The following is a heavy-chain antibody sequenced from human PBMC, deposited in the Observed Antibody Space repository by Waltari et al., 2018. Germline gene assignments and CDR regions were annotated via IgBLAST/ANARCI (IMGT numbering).Heavy chain of an antibody. Sequence: QLQLQESGPGLVKPSETLSLTCTVSGGSISSSSYYWGWIRQPPGKGLEWIGSIYYSGSTYYNPSLKSRVTISVDTSKNQFSLKLSSVTAADTAVYYCARAPDYYYMDVWGKGTTVTVSS. CDR3: ARAPDYYYMDV. J-gene: IGHJ6*03. CDR2: IYYSGST. CDR1: GGSISSSSYY. V-gene: IGHV4-39*07.